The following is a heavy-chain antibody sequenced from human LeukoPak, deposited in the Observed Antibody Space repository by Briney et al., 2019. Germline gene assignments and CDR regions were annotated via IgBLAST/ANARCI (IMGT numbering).Heavy chain of an antibody. D-gene: IGHD6-13*01. CDR2: INHSGST. J-gene: IGHJ4*02. CDR1: GGSFSGYS. Sequence: SETLSLTCAVYGGSFSGYSWSWIRQPPGKGLEWIGEINHSGSTNYNPSLKSRVTISVDTSKNQFSLKLNPVTAADTAVFYCAGGRWHPSVRVDYWGQGTLVTVSS. V-gene: IGHV4-34*01. CDR3: AGGRWHPSVRVDY.